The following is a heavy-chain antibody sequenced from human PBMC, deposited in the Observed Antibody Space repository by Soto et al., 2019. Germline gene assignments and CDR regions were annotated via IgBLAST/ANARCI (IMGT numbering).Heavy chain of an antibody. D-gene: IGHD2-2*02. CDR3: ARAGDDCSTTTCYMIDY. CDR1: GYTFTSYA. J-gene: IGHJ4*02. Sequence: QVQLVQSGAEVKKPGASVKVSCKASGYTFTSYAMHWVRQAPGQRLEWMGWINAGNGNTKYSQKFQAIVTITRDTSASTAYMELSSLISEDTAVYYCARAGDDCSTTTCYMIDYWGQGTLVTVSS. V-gene: IGHV1-3*01. CDR2: INAGNGNT.